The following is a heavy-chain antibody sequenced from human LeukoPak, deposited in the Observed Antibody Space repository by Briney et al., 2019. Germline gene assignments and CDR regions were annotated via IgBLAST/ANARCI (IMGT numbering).Heavy chain of an antibody. CDR2: IYYSGST. Sequence: PSETLSLTCTVSGGSISSYYWSWIRQPPGKGLEWIGYIYYSGSTNYNPSLKSRVTISVDTSKNQFFLKLSSVTAADTAVYYCARDPDSGWYPYWGQGTLVTVSS. CDR1: GGSISSYY. CDR3: ARDPDSGWYPY. V-gene: IGHV4-59*01. D-gene: IGHD6-19*01. J-gene: IGHJ4*02.